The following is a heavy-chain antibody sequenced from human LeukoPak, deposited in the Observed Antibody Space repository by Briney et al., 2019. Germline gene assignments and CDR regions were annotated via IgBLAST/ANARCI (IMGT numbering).Heavy chain of an antibody. CDR3: ARHLLVTRGAFDI. Sequence: SETLSLTCTVSGGSISSSSYYWSWIRQPPGKGLEWIGYIYYSGSTNYNPSLKSRVTISVDTSKNQFSLKLSSVTAADTAVYYCARHLLVTRGAFDIWGQGTMVTVSS. J-gene: IGHJ3*02. CDR1: GGSISSSSYY. V-gene: IGHV4-61*05. CDR2: IYYSGST. D-gene: IGHD2-21*02.